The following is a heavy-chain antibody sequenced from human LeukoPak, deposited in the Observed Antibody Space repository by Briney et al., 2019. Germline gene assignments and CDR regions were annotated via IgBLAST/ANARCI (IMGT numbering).Heavy chain of an antibody. CDR2: IKSTGDTT. V-gene: IGHV1-46*01. CDR3: VREDAHTYYFDF. J-gene: IGHJ4*02. Sequence: ASVKVSCKASGYTFTSYGISWVRQAPGQGLEWVAIIKSTGDTTVYAQKFQGRVTVTRDTSTSTVYMDLSSLSSEDTAVYYCVREDAHTYYFDFWGPGTLVTVSS. D-gene: IGHD2-2*01. CDR1: GYTFTSYG.